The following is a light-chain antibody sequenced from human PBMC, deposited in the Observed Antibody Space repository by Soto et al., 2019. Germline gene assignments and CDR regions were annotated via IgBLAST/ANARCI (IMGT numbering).Light chain of an antibody. V-gene: IGKV3-15*01. J-gene: IGKJ4*01. CDR1: RSISSN. Sequence: EMVMTQSPATLSVSPGERVTLSCRASRSISSNLAWYQQKPGQAPRLLIYGASTRATGIPARFSGSGSGTDLTLTINSLQSEDFAMYYCQPHNNWPVVTFGGGTRVEIK. CDR3: QPHNNWPVVT. CDR2: GAS.